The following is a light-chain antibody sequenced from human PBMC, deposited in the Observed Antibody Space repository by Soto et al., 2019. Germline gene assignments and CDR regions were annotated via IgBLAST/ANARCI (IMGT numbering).Light chain of an antibody. CDR1: ASNLGAKYA. Sequence: QAVVTQPPSVSGAPGQRVTISCTGSASNLGAKYAVHWYQHLPGTAPKLLIYDNIHRPSGVPDRFSGSKSDTSASLAITGLQAEDEADYYCTSYTITSTYVFGAGTKLTVL. CDR3: TSYTITSTYV. J-gene: IGLJ1*01. V-gene: IGLV1-40*01. CDR2: DNI.